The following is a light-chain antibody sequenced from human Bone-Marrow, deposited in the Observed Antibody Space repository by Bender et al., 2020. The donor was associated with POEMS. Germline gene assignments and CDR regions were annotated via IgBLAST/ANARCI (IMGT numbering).Light chain of an antibody. CDR2: EVN. CDR1: SSDVGSYNL. V-gene: IGLV2-14*02. Sequence: QSALTQPASVSGSPGQSITISCTGTSSDVGSYNLVSWYQQHPGKAPKLMIHEVNKRPSAVSDRFSGSKSGTSASLAITGLQSDDEAIYFCVAWDASLNGWVFGGGTTLTVL. CDR3: VAWDASLNGWV. J-gene: IGLJ3*02.